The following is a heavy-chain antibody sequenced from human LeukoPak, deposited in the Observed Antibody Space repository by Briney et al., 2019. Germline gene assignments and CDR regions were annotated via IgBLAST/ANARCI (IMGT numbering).Heavy chain of an antibody. Sequence: ASVKVSCKASGYTFTGYYMHWLRQAPGQGLEWMGRISPNSGGTNYAQKFQGRVTMTRDTSISTAYMELSRLRSDDTAVYYCARCRFEVVTELDYWGQGTLVTVSS. V-gene: IGHV1-2*06. CDR3: ARCRFEVVTELDY. J-gene: IGHJ4*02. CDR2: ISPNSGGT. CDR1: GYTFTGYY. D-gene: IGHD2-21*02.